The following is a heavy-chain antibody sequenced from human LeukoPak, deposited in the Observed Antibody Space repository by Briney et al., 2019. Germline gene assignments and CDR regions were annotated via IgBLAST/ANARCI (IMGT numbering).Heavy chain of an antibody. CDR1: GGSISSSSYY. Sequence: SETLSLTCTVSGGSISSSSYYWGWIRQPPGKGLEWIGSIYYSGSTYYNPSLKSRVTISVDTSKNQFSLKLSSVTAADTAVYYCARQSYYDSSIHYWGQGTLVTVSS. CDR3: ARQSYYDSSIHY. D-gene: IGHD3-22*01. J-gene: IGHJ4*02. V-gene: IGHV4-39*01. CDR2: IYYSGST.